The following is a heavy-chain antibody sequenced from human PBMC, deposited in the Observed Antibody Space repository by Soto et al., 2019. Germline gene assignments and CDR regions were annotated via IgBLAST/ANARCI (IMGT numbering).Heavy chain of an antibody. CDR3: AIPEGDPRHFGDYGRSGWGAFDI. D-gene: IGHD4-17*01. CDR2: MRYSGSS. CDR1: GGFVDSGGYY. J-gene: IGHJ3*02. V-gene: IGHV4-31*03. Sequence: QVQLQESGPGLVKPSRTLTLTCTVSGGFVDSGGYYWTWIRHLPGKGLEWIGYMRYSGSSYYNPSLESRGTMSFDTSKNSLPLKLSSGTAADTAVYYCAIPEGDPRHFGDYGRSGWGAFDIWGQGTMVTVSS.